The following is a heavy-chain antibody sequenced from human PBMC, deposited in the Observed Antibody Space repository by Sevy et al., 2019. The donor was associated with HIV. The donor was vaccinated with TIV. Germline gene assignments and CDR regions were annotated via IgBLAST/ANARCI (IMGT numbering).Heavy chain of an antibody. D-gene: IGHD4-17*01. CDR3: ARSRSNYGDYYFDY. CDR2: ISGAGTYT. V-gene: IGHV3-11*06. CDR1: GFTFSAYY. J-gene: IGHJ4*02. Sequence: GGSLRLSCAASGFTFSAYYMTWIRQAPGKGLEWVSYISGAGTYTNYVESVEGRFTISRDNSKNSLYLQMNSLRAEDTAVYFCARSRSNYGDYYFDYWGQGILVTVSS.